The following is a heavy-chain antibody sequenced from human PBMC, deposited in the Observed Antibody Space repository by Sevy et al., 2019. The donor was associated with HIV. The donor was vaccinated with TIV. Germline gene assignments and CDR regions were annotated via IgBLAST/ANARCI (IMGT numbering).Heavy chain of an antibody. V-gene: IGHV3-9*01. CDR3: AKDGTADYGSWSSADDAFDI. J-gene: IGHJ3*02. D-gene: IGHD3-10*01. CDR2: ISWNSGSI. CDR1: GFTFDDYA. Sequence: GGSLRLSCAASGFTFDDYAMHWVRQAPGKGLEWVSGISWNSGSIGYVDSVKGRFTISRDNSKNALYLQMNSLRAEDTALYYCAKDGTADYGSWSSADDAFDIWGQGTMVTVSS.